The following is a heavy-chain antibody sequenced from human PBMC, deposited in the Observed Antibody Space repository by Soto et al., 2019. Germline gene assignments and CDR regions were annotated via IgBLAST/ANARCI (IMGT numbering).Heavy chain of an antibody. CDR1: GYTFTSYA. D-gene: IGHD2-21*02. V-gene: IGHV1-3*01. J-gene: IGHJ4*02. Sequence: ASVKVSCKSSGYTFTSYAMHCVRQAPGQRLEWMGWFNPGNGNTKYSQKFQGRVTITRDTSASTAYMELSSLRSEDTAVYYCAREILPPYCSRDCYPYFDYWGQGALVTVSS. CDR2: FNPGNGNT. CDR3: AREILPPYCSRDCYPYFDY.